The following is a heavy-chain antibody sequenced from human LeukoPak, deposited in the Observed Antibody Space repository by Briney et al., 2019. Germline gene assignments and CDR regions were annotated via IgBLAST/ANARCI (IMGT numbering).Heavy chain of an antibody. V-gene: IGHV1-18*01. CDR2: ISAYNGNT. Sequence: ASVKVSCKASGYTFTSYGISWVRQAPGQGLEWMGWISAYNGNTNYAQKLQGRVTMTTDTSTSTAYVELRSLRSDDTAVYYCARDRYSGSYFDYWGQGTLVTVSS. J-gene: IGHJ4*02. CDR3: ARDRYSGSYFDY. CDR1: GYTFTSYG. D-gene: IGHD1-26*01.